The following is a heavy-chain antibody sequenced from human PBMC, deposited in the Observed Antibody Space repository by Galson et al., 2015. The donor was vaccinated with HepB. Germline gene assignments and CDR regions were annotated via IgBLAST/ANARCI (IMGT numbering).Heavy chain of an antibody. Sequence: SVKVSCKASGGTFSTYAISWVRQAPGQGLVWMGRIIPLLGTTNYDQRFQGRVTIVADRSTATTFLGLSGLRSDDTAVSFCAKSRWVNFVTLFRGVILDVFDVWGQGTSVAISS. CDR1: GGTFSTYA. J-gene: IGHJ3*01. V-gene: IGHV1-69*10. CDR3: AKSRWVNFVTLFRGVILDVFDV. D-gene: IGHD3-10*01. CDR2: IIPLLGTT.